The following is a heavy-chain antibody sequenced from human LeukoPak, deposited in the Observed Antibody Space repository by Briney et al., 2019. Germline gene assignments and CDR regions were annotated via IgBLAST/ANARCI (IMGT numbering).Heavy chain of an antibody. D-gene: IGHD3-22*01. CDR2: IYTSGST. J-gene: IGHJ4*02. Sequence: SETLSLTCTVSGVSISSGSYYWSWIRQPTGKGLEWIGRIYTSGSTNYNPSLKSRVTISVDTSKNQFSLKLSSVTAADTAVYYCARDRTYYYDIWGQGTLVTVSS. CDR3: ARDRTYYYDI. CDR1: GVSISSGSYY. V-gene: IGHV4-61*02.